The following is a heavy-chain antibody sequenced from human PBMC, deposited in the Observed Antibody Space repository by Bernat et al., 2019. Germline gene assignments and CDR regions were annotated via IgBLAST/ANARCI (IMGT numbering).Heavy chain of an antibody. D-gene: IGHD6-19*01. V-gene: IGHV3-15*07. CDR1: GFTFSNAG. J-gene: IGHJ3*02. CDR3: TYRGYSSGWYVIDAFDI. Sequence: EVQLVESGGGLVKPGGSLRLSCAASGFTFSNAGMNGVRQAQGKGLEWDGRIKSKTDGGTTDYSAPVKGRFTISSDASKNTLYLQMNSLKTEDTAVYYCTYRGYSSGWYVIDAFDIWGQGTMVTVSS. CDR2: IKSKTDGGTT.